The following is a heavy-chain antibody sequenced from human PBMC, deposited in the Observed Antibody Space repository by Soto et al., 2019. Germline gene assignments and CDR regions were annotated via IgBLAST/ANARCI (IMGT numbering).Heavy chain of an antibody. CDR1: GGSFSGYY. CDR2: INHSGST. Sequence: SETLSLTCGVYGGSFSGYYWSWIRQPPGKGLEWIGEINHSGSTNYNPSLKSRVTISVDTSKNQFSLKLSSVTAADTAVYYCARVPSSFSGSYDGSMAPRYYYYGMDVWGQGTTVTVSS. J-gene: IGHJ6*02. V-gene: IGHV4-34*01. D-gene: IGHD3-10*01. CDR3: ARVPSSFSGSYDGSMAPRYYYYGMDV.